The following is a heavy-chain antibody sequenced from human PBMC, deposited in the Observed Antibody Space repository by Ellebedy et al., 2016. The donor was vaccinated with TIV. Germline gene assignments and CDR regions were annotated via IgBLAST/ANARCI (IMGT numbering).Heavy chain of an antibody. V-gene: IGHV4-59*01. CDR3: ARVGVVGGYDSFYFDY. D-gene: IGHD5-12*01. CDR2: IYYSGST. J-gene: IGHJ4*02. Sequence: GSLRLXXTVSGGSISSYYWSWIRQPPGKGLEWIGYIYYSGSTNYNPSLKSRVTISVDTSKNQFSLKLSSVTAADTAVYYCARVGVVGGYDSFYFDYWGQGTLVTVSS. CDR1: GGSISSYY.